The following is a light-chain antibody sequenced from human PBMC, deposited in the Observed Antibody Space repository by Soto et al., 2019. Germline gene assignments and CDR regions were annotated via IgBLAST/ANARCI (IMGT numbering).Light chain of an antibody. V-gene: IGKV1-5*01. J-gene: IGKJ1*01. CDR2: DAS. Sequence: IKMLQSPSTLSSSVGDRVLITCRASQSITTWLAWYQQKPGKAPKLLIYDASSLESGVPSRFSGSGSGTEFTLTISSLQPDDFATYYCQQYDSYSLTFGQASKVAIK. CDR3: QQYDSYSLT. CDR1: QSITTW.